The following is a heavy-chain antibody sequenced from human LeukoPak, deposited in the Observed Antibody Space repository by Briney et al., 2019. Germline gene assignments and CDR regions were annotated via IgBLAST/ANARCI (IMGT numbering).Heavy chain of an antibody. CDR1: GYTFTSYY. CDR3: ARPLYSGSYPGGY. J-gene: IGHJ4*02. V-gene: IGHV1-8*02. CDR2: MNPNSGNT. D-gene: IGHD1-26*01. Sequence: ASVKVSCKASGYTFTSYYMHWVRQAPGQGLEWMGWMNPNSGNTGYAQKFQGRVTMTRNTSISTAYMELSSLRSEDTAVYYCARPLYSGSYPGGYWGQGTLVTVSS.